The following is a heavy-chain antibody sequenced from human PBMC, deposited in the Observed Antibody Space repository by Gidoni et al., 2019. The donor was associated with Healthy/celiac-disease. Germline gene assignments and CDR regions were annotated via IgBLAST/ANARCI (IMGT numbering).Heavy chain of an antibody. J-gene: IGHJ5*01. CDR2: IYPGDSDT. CDR1: GYSFTNSW. CDR3: VRGTQFDS. Sequence: EVQLVQPGAEVKKPGESLKISCKGSGYSFTNSWIGWVRQMPGKGLEWMGIIYPGDSDTRYSPSFQGQVTISVEKSISTAYLHWSSLKASDTAMYHCVRGTQFDSWGQGTLVTVSS. D-gene: IGHD1-1*01. V-gene: IGHV5-51*01.